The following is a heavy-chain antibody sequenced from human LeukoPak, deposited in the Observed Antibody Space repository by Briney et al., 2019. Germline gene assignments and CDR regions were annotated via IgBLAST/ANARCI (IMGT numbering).Heavy chain of an antibody. D-gene: IGHD3-16*01. J-gene: IGHJ4*02. CDR3: AKWGGSPFGY. Sequence: PGGSLRLSCAASGFTFSSYSMNWVRQAPGKGLEWVSAISGSGGSTYYAVSVKGRFTISSDNSKHTLYLHMNSLRAEDTAVYSCAKWGGSPFGYWGQGTLVTVSS. V-gene: IGHV3-23*01. CDR2: ISGSGGST. CDR1: GFTFSSYS.